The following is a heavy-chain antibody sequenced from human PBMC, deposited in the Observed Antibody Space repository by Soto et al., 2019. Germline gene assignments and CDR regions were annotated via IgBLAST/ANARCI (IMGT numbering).Heavy chain of an antibody. Sequence: QVQLQESGPGLVKPSQTLSLTCTVSGGSISSGGYYWSWIRQHPGKGLEWIGYIYYSGSTYYNPSLKSRVTISVDTSKTQFYLKLSSVTAADTAVYYCARGGFDDSSGDWYFDLWGRGTLVTVSS. D-gene: IGHD3-22*01. CDR2: IYYSGST. J-gene: IGHJ2*01. V-gene: IGHV4-31*03. CDR1: GGSISSGGYY. CDR3: ARGGFDDSSGDWYFDL.